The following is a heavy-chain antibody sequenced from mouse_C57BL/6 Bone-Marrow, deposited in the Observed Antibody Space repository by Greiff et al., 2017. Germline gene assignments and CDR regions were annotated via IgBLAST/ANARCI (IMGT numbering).Heavy chain of an antibody. J-gene: IGHJ2*01. CDR3: STVPDY. V-gene: IGHV1-55*01. Sequence: QVQLQQPEAELVQPGASVKMSCKASGYTFTSYWITWVKQRPGQGLEWIGDIYPGSGSTNYNEKFKSKATLPVDTSSSTAYMQLSSLTSEDSAVYYCSTVPDYWGQGTTLTVSS. CDR2: IYPGSGST. D-gene: IGHD5-1*01. CDR1: GYTFTSYW.